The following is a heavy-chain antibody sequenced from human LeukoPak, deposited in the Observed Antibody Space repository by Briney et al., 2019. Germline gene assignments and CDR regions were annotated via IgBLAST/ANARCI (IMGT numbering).Heavy chain of an antibody. Sequence: PSETLSLTCTVSGGSISSSIHYWGWVRQSPRKGLEWIGTIHYSGNTYYNPSLRSRLTISLDTSNNQFSLKLSSVTAADTAVYYCATYTEDSSGPAFAPWGQGTLVIVSS. J-gene: IGHJ5*02. CDR1: GGSISSSIHY. CDR2: IHYSGNT. V-gene: IGHV4-39*07. CDR3: ATYTEDSSGPAFAP. D-gene: IGHD3-16*01.